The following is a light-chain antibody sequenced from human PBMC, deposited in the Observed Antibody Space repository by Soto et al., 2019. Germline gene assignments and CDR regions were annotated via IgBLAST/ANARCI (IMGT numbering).Light chain of an antibody. J-gene: IGKJ4*01. V-gene: IGKV1-8*01. Sequence: AIRMTKSPSSFSASTGDRVTITCRASQGISSYLAWYEQKPGKAPKLLIYAASTLQSGVPSRFSGSGSGTDCTLTISCLQSDDFATYYCQQYYSYPLTFGGGTKVEIK. CDR1: QGISSY. CDR2: AAS. CDR3: QQYYSYPLT.